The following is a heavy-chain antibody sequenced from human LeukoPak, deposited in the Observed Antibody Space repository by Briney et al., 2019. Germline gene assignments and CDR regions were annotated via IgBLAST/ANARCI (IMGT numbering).Heavy chain of an antibody. CDR3: VRDYFTDTDGYSERYLDI. CDR2: LYRGGST. CDR1: GFSVGDNY. Sequence: PGGSLRLSCEASGFSVGDNYMTWVRQAPGKGLEWVSVLYRGGSTIYADSVRGRFTISRDRDNNTLYLQMNDLRAEDTAVYYCVRDYFTDTDGYSERYLDIWGQGTLVTVSS. D-gene: IGHD3-22*01. V-gene: IGHV3-53*01. J-gene: IGHJ4*02.